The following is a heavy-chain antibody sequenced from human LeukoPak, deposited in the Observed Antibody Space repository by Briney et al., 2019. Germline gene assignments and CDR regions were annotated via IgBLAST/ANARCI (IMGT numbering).Heavy chain of an antibody. CDR3: AREGPQQLVPDY. J-gene: IGHJ4*02. V-gene: IGHV1-2*02. Sequence: GASVKVSCKASGYTFTGYYMHWVRQAPGQGLEWMGWINPNSGGTNYARKFQGRVTMTRDTSISTAYMELSRLRSDDTAVYYCAREGPQQLVPDYWGQGTLVTVSS. CDR1: GYTFTGYY. D-gene: IGHD6-13*01. CDR2: INPNSGGT.